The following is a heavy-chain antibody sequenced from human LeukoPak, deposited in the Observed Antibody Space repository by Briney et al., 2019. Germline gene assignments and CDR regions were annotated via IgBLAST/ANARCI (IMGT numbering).Heavy chain of an antibody. Sequence: PGRSLRLSCAASGFTFSSYAMHWVRQAPGKGLEWVAVISYDGSNKYYADSVKGRFTISRDNSKNTLYLQMNSLRAEDTAVYYCARAAILAVAGRALTFYFDYWGQGTLVTVSS. V-gene: IGHV3-30-3*01. CDR1: GFTFSSYA. CDR2: ISYDGSNK. J-gene: IGHJ4*02. D-gene: IGHD6-19*01. CDR3: ARAAILAVAGRALTFYFDY.